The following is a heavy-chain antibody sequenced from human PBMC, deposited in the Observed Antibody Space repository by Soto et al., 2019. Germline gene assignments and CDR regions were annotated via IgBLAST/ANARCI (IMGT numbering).Heavy chain of an antibody. Sequence: SETLSLTCTVSGGSISSYYWSWIRQPPGKGLEWIGYIYYSGNTNYNPSLKSRVTISVDTSKNQFSLKLSSVTAADTAVSYCARCGCRYSGGGSPDYYGMDVWGQGTTVTVSS. CDR3: ARCGCRYSGGGSPDYYGMDV. J-gene: IGHJ6*02. V-gene: IGHV4-59*08. D-gene: IGHD6-19*01. CDR2: IYYSGNT. CDR1: GGSISSYY.